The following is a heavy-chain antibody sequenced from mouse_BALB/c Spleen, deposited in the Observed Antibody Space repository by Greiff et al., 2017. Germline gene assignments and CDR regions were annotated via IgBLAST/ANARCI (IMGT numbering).Heavy chain of an antibody. CDR3: ARGDRYDGAMDY. D-gene: IGHD2-14*01. Sequence: DVKLVESGGGLVKPGGSLKLSCAASGFTFSSYAMSWVRQTPEKRLEWVASISSGGSTYYPDSVKGRFTISRDNARNILYLQMSSLRSEDTAMYYCARGDRYDGAMDYWGQGTSVTVSS. CDR2: ISSGGST. J-gene: IGHJ4*01. CDR1: GFTFSSYA. V-gene: IGHV5-6-5*01.